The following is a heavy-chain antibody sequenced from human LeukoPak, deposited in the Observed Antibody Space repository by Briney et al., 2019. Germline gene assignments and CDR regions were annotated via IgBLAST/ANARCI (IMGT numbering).Heavy chain of an antibody. CDR2: IYTSGST. V-gene: IGHV4-4*07. Sequence: SETLSLTCAVYGGSFSGYYWSWIRQPAGKGLEWIGRIYTSGSTNYNPSLKSRVTMSVDTSKNQFSLKLSSVTAADTAVYYCARDPYYDSSGYSDYWGQGTLVTVSS. CDR3: ARDPYYDSSGYSDY. D-gene: IGHD3-22*01. J-gene: IGHJ4*02. CDR1: GGSFSGYY.